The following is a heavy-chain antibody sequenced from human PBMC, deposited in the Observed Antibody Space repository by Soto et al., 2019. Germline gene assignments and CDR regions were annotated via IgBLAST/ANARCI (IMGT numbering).Heavy chain of an antibody. J-gene: IGHJ4*02. CDR1: AGTFRSYA. D-gene: IGHD6-13*01. V-gene: IGHV1-69*13. CDR3: ARDAIPKPGIAAAGIRDYFDY. CDR2: IIPMFGTP. Sequence: SVKVSCKASAGTFRSYAMSWVRQAPGQGLEWMGGIIPMFGTPNYAQNFKGRLTITADESTRTAYMELSSLRSEDTAVYYCARDAIPKPGIAAAGIRDYFDYWCQGTLVTVSS.